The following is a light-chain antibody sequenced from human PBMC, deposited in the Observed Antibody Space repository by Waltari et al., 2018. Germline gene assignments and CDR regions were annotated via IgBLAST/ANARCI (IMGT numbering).Light chain of an antibody. CDR3: GTWDSSLGAWV. J-gene: IGLJ3*02. Sequence: QSVLTQPPSVSAAPGQMVTISCSGSTSNIGDNFVSWYQQLPGKAPTLLIYDNYKVASWVPDRYAGSKAGTPATLGITGLQTGDEADYYCGTWDSSLGAWVFGGGTKLTVL. V-gene: IGLV1-51*01. CDR2: DNY. CDR1: TSNIGDNF.